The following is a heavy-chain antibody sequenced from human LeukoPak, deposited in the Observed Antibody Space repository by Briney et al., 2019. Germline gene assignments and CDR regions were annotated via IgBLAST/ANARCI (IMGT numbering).Heavy chain of an antibody. Sequence: GGSLRLSCAASGFTFDDYAMHWVRQAPGKGLEWVSGISWNSGSIGYADSVRGRFTISRDNTKNSLYLQMNSLRPEDTALYYCAKDIYNRGAVRPFDYWGQGTLVTVPS. V-gene: IGHV3-9*01. J-gene: IGHJ4*02. D-gene: IGHD6-6*01. CDR2: ISWNSGSI. CDR1: GFTFDDYA. CDR3: AKDIYNRGAVRPFDY.